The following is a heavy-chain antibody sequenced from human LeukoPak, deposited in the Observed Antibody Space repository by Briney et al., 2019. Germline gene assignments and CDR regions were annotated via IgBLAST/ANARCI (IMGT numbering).Heavy chain of an antibody. CDR1: GYTLTELS. V-gene: IGHV1-24*01. D-gene: IGHD3-22*01. CDR2: FDPEDGET. Sequence: RASVKVSCKVSGYTLTELSMHSVRQAPGKGLEWMGGFDPEDGETIYAQKFQGRVTMTEDTSTDTAYMELSSLRSEDTAVYYCATDRVRKEYYDSSGYLYYFDYWGQGTLVTVSS. CDR3: ATDRVRKEYYDSSGYLYYFDY. J-gene: IGHJ4*02.